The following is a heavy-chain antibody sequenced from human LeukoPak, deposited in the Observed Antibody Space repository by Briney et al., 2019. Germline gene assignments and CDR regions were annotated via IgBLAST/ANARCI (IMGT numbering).Heavy chain of an antibody. J-gene: IGHJ4*02. CDR1: GFTFSSYA. CDR3: AKDGGRWFGELSDFDY. Sequence: GGSLRLSCAASGFTFSSYAMSWVRQAPGKGLEWVSAISGSGGSTYYADSVKGRFTISRDNSKNTLYLQMNSLRAEDTAVYYCAKDGGRWFGELSDFDYWGQGTLVTVSS. D-gene: IGHD3-10*01. V-gene: IGHV3-23*01. CDR2: ISGSGGST.